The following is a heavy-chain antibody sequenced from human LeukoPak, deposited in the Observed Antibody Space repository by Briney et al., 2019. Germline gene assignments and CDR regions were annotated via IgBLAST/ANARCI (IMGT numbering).Heavy chain of an antibody. J-gene: IGHJ5*02. V-gene: IGHV6-1*01. D-gene: IGHD2-2*01. CDR2: TYYRSTWYN. Sequence: SQTLSLTCATSGDSVSSNSVTWNWIRQSPSRGLEWLGRTYYRSTWYNDYAVSVRGRITVNPDTSKNQFSLHLNSVTPEDTAVYYCARRLTQYDCFDPWGQGTLVTVSS. CDR1: GDSVSSNSVT. CDR3: ARRLTQYDCFDP.